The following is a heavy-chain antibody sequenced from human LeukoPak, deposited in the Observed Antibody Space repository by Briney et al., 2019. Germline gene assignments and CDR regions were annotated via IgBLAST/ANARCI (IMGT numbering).Heavy chain of an antibody. J-gene: IGHJ6*03. Sequence: GGSLRPSCAASGFTFSSYGTHWVRQAPGKGLEWVAFIRYDGSNKYYADSVKGRFTISRDNSKNTLYLQMNSLRAEDTAVYYCARDTSDSGTNPGYYYYYMDVWGKGTTVTVSS. CDR3: ARDTSDSGTNPGYYYYYMDV. CDR1: GFTFSSYG. V-gene: IGHV3-30*02. D-gene: IGHD1-26*01. CDR2: IRYDGSNK.